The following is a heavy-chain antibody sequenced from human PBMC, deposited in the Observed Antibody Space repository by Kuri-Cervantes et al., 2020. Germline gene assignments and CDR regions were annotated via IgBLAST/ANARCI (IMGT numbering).Heavy chain of an antibody. CDR1: GGSFSDYY. D-gene: IGHD3-3*01. V-gene: IGHV4-34*01. Sequence: SETLSLTCAVYGGSFSDYYWTWIRQPPGKGLEWIGEITHSGSTNYNPSLKSRVTISVETSKNQFSLKLSSVTAADTAVYYCASQFWSGSKHYYYYYMDVWGEGTTVTVSS. CDR3: ASQFWSGSKHYYYYYMDV. J-gene: IGHJ6*03. CDR2: ITHSGST.